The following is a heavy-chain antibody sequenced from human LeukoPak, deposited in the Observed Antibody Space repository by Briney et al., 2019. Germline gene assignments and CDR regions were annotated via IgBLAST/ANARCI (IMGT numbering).Heavy chain of an antibody. CDR2: IYYSGST. CDR3: AGNYDILTGYYSLFGAFDI. D-gene: IGHD3-9*01. CDR1: GGSISSSSYY. V-gene: IGHV4-39*01. J-gene: IGHJ3*02. Sequence: SETLSLTCTVSGGSISSSSYYWGWIRQPPGKGLEWIGSIYYSGSTYYNPSLKSRVTISVDTSKNQFSLKLSSVTAADTAVYYCAGNYDILTGYYSLFGAFDIWGQGTMVTVSS.